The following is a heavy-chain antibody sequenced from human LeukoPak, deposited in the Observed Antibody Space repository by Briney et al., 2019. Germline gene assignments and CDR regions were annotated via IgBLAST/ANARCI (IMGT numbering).Heavy chain of an antibody. J-gene: IGHJ1*01. V-gene: IGHV1-18*04. CDR2: INPYTANT. Sequence: APVKVSCKTSGYTFTNYGISWVRQAPGQGLEWMGWINPYTANTNSAQEVRDRVTLTTDTSTSTAYMEVRSLRSDDTAVYYCARVPSGGSEYFHHWGQGTLVTVSS. CDR1: GYTFTNYG. D-gene: IGHD3-16*01. CDR3: ARVPSGGSEYFHH.